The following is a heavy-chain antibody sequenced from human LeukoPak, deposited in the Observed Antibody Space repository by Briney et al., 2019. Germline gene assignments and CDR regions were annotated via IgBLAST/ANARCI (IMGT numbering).Heavy chain of an antibody. CDR1: GFTFSSYE. CDR3: AREGRLTADAFDS. D-gene: IGHD4/OR15-4a*01. CDR2: ITGSGSTI. J-gene: IGHJ3*02. Sequence: GGSLRLSCVASGFTFSSYEMNWVRQAPGKGLEWVSYITGSGSTIYYADSVKGRFTISRDNAKNSLYLQMNSLRAEDTAVYYCAREGRLTADAFDSSGQGTMVTVSS. V-gene: IGHV3-48*03.